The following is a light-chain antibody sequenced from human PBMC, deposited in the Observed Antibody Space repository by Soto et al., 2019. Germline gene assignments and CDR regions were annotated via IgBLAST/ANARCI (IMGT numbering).Light chain of an antibody. CDR3: QQYNSYPYT. Sequence: DIQMTQSPSTLSASVGDRVTIACRASQSITSWLAWYQQKPGKAPNLLIYKASSLESGVPSRFSGSGSGTDFTLTISSLQPDDSATYYCQQYNSYPYTFGQGTKLEIK. J-gene: IGKJ2*01. CDR1: QSITSW. V-gene: IGKV1-5*03. CDR2: KAS.